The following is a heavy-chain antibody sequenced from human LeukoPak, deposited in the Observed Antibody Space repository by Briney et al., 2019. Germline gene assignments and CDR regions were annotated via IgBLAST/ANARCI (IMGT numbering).Heavy chain of an antibody. CDR1: GGSISSGSYD. Sequence: SETLSLTCTVAGGSISSGSYDWSWIRQPAGKGLEWIGRIYTRGSTNYNPSLKIRVTISVDTSKNQFSLKLSSVTAADTAVYYCARDRGLYYYYYYMDVWGKGTTVTVSS. J-gene: IGHJ6*03. CDR3: ARDRGLYYYYYYMDV. D-gene: IGHD1-26*01. V-gene: IGHV4-61*02. CDR2: IYTRGST.